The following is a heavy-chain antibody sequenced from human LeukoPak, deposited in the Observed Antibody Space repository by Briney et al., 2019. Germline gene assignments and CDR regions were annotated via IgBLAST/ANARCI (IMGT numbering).Heavy chain of an antibody. D-gene: IGHD6-13*01. CDR3: GRDGSSFIDY. CDR2: INPNSGVT. Sequence: ASVKVSCKASGYTFTGYYMHWVRQAPRQGLEWMGWINPNSGVTNYAQKFQGRVTMTRDTSISIAYMELRRLTSDDTAVYYCGRDGSSFIDYWGQGSMVTVPS. V-gene: IGHV1-2*02. J-gene: IGHJ4*02. CDR1: GYTFTGYY.